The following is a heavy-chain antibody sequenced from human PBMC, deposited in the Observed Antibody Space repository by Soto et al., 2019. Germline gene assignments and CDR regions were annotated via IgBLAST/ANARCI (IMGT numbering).Heavy chain of an antibody. V-gene: IGHV4-34*01. CDR2: INHSGST. CDR3: ARDPWSGPQLAVDP. J-gene: IGHJ5*02. Sequence: SETLSLTCAVYGGSFSCYYWSWIRQPPGKGLEWIGEINHSGSTNYNPSLKSRVTISVATSKNQFSLKLSSVTAADTAVYYCARDPWSGPQLAVDPWGQGTLVTVSS. CDR1: GGSFSCYY. D-gene: IGHD3-3*02.